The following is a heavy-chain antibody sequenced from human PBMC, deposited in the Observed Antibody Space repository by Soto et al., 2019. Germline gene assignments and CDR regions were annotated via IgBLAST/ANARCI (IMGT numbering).Heavy chain of an antibody. Sequence: SVKVSCKASGGTFSSYAISWVRQAPGQGLEWMGGIIPIFGRANYAQKFHGRVTITADESTSTADMELSSLRSEDTAVYFFARSWLYPIFGVSIYGTDVWGHWNTVTVS. V-gene: IGHV1-69*01. CDR2: IIPIFGRA. D-gene: IGHD3-3*01. CDR3: ARSWLYPIFGVSIYGTDV. CDR1: GGTFSSYA. J-gene: IGHJ6*02.